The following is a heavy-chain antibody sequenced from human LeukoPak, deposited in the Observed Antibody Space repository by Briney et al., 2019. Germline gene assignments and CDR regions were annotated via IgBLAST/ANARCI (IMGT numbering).Heavy chain of an antibody. V-gene: IGHV1-69*01. D-gene: IGHD3-22*01. Sequence: SVKVSCKASGGTFSSYAISWVRQAPGQGLEWMGGIIPIFGTANYAQKFQGRVTITADESTSTAYMELSSLRSEDTAVYYCASGPDYYDSTQGDYFDYWGQGTLVTVSS. CDR3: ASGPDYYDSTQGDYFDY. J-gene: IGHJ4*02. CDR1: GGTFSSYA. CDR2: IIPIFGTA.